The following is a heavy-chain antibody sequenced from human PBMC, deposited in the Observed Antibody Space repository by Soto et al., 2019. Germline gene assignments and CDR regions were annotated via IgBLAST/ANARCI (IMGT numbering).Heavy chain of an antibody. D-gene: IGHD6-19*01. V-gene: IGHV3-7*03. CDR2: INQDGSER. J-gene: IGHJ5*02. CDR1: GFTFSSYY. CDR3: ARAGRSRWPDYNWFDP. Sequence: EVQLVESGGGLVQPGGSLRLSCEASGFTFSSYYISWVRQAPGDRLEWVANINQDGSERNYLDSVKGRFTISRDNAKYSLSLQMDSLRHEDTAVYYCARAGRSRWPDYNWFDPWGQGTLVTVSS.